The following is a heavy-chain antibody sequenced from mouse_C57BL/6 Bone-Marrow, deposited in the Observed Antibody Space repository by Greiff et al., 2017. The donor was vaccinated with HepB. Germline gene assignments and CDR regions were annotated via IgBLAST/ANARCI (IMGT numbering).Heavy chain of an antibody. CDR3: TTYYSNYNWYFDV. J-gene: IGHJ1*03. CDR2: IDPEDGDT. CDR1: GFNIKDYY. Sequence: EVKLVESGVELVRPGASVKLSCTASGFNIKDYYMHWVKQRPEQGLEWIGRIDPEDGDTEYAPKFQGKATMTADTSSNTAYLQLSSLTSEDTAVYYCTTYYSNYNWYFDVWGTGTTVTVSS. D-gene: IGHD2-5*01. V-gene: IGHV14-1*01.